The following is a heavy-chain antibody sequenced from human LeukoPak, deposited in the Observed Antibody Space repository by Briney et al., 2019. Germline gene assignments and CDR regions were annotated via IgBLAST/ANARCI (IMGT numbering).Heavy chain of an antibody. V-gene: IGHV1-2*02. J-gene: IGHJ4*02. Sequence: GASVKVSCKASGYTFTGYYMHWVRQAPGQGLEWMGWINPNSGGTNYAQRFQGRVTMTRDTSISTAYMELSRLRSDDRAVYYCARPQDDSSAPDYWGQGTLVTVSS. CDR2: INPNSGGT. CDR1: GYTFTGYY. CDR3: ARPQDDSSAPDY. D-gene: IGHD3-22*01.